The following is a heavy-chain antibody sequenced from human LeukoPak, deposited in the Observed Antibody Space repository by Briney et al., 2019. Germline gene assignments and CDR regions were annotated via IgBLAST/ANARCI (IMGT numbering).Heavy chain of an antibody. J-gene: IGHJ4*02. CDR1: GYTFTGYY. Sequence: ASVKVSCKASGYTFTGYYIHWVRQAPGQGREWMGWINPNSGGTNYAQKFQGRVTMTRDTSISTAYVEVSRLRSDDTAVYYCARALRSGSYYEVDYWGQGTLVTVSS. D-gene: IGHD1-26*01. V-gene: IGHV1-2*02. CDR2: INPNSGGT. CDR3: ARALRSGSYYEVDY.